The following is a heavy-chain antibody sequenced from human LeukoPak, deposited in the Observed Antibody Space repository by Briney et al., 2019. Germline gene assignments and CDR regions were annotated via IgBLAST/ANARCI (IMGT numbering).Heavy chain of an antibody. CDR2: ISSSGSTI. V-gene: IGHV3-48*03. CDR1: GFTFSSYE. Sequence: PGGSLRLSCAASGFTFSSYEMNWVRQAPGKGLEWVSYISSSGSTIYYADSVKGRFTISRDNAKNSLYLQMNSLRAEDTAVYHCARVPYAFDIWGQGTMVTVSS. CDR3: ARVPYAFDI. J-gene: IGHJ3*02.